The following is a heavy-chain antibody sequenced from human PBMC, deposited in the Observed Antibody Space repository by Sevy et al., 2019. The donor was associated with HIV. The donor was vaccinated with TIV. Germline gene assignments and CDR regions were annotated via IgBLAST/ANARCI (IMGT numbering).Heavy chain of an antibody. CDR3: ARGSLDNYGDFDY. J-gene: IGHJ4*02. Sequence: GGSLRLSCAASGFTFSSYEMNWVRQAPGKGLEWVSYISSSGSTIYDADSVKGRFTISRDNAKNSLYLQMNSLRAEDTAVYYCARGSLDNYGDFDYRGQGTLVTVSS. CDR1: GFTFSSYE. V-gene: IGHV3-48*03. D-gene: IGHD4-17*01. CDR2: ISSSGSTI.